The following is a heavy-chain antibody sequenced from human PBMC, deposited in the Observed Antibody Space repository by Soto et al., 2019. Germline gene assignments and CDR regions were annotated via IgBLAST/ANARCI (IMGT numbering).Heavy chain of an antibody. CDR1: GFTFSTYS. CDR2: IYGNGGGT. V-gene: IGHV3-23*01. CDR3: VQDDRVDGYWDFDY. D-gene: IGHD2-21*01. J-gene: IGHJ4*02. Sequence: EVPLLESGGALVQPGGSLRLSCAGFGFTFSTYSMNWVRQAPGKGLEWVSGIYGNGGGTFYADSVQGRFTISRDNSKNTRYLHRNSLRAEDTPVYYWVQDDRVDGYWDFDYWGQGTLVIV.